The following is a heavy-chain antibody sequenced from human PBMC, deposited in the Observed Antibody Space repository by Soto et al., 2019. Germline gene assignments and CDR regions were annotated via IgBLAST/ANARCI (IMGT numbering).Heavy chain of an antibody. V-gene: IGHV1-69*02. Sequence: SVKVSCKASGGTFSSYTTSWVRQAPGQGLEWMGRIIPILGIANYAQKFQGRVTITADKSTSTAYMELSSLRSEDTAVYYCARNARRVLDYYMDVWGKGTTVTVSS. CDR3: ARNARRVLDYYMDV. CDR1: GGTFSSYT. J-gene: IGHJ6*03. CDR2: IIPILGIA.